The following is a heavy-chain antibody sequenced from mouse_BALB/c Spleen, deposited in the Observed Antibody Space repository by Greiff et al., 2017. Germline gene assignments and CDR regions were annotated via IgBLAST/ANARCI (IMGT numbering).Heavy chain of an antibody. J-gene: IGHJ4*01. CDR1: GYTFTSYT. CDR2: INPSSGYT. D-gene: IGHD2-4*01. CDR3: AASMITTDAMDY. Sequence: QVQLKESGAELARPGASVKMSCKASGYTFTSYTMHWVKQRPGQGLEWIGYINPSSGYTNYNQKFKDKATLTADKSSSTAYMQLSSLTSEDSAVYYCAASMITTDAMDYWGQGTSVTVSS. V-gene: IGHV1-4*01.